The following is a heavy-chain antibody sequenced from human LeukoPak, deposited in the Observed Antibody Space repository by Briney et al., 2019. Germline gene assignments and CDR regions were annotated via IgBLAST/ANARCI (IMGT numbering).Heavy chain of an antibody. CDR2: IYYSGST. D-gene: IGHD3-10*01. V-gene: IGHV4-59*01. CDR3: ASAPGGEFLFDY. J-gene: IGHJ4*02. CDR1: GGSISSYY. Sequence: SETLSLTCTVSGGSISSYYWSWIRQPPGKALEWIGYIYYSGSTNYNHSLKSRVTISVDTSKNQFSLKLRSVTAADTAVYYCASAPGGEFLFDYWGQGTLVTVSS.